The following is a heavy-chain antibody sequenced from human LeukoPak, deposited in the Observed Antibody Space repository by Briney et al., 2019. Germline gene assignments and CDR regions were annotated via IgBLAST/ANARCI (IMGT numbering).Heavy chain of an antibody. V-gene: IGHV3-30*04. CDR3: ARAHYYDSSGYYDSY. CDR1: GFTFSSYA. Sequence: PERSLRLSCVASGFTFSSYAMHWVRQAPGKGLEWVAVISYDGTNEYYADSVKGRLTISRDNSKNTLYLQMNSLRTDDTAVYYCARAHYYDSSGYYDSYWGQGTLVTVSS. CDR2: ISYDGTNE. J-gene: IGHJ4*02. D-gene: IGHD3-22*01.